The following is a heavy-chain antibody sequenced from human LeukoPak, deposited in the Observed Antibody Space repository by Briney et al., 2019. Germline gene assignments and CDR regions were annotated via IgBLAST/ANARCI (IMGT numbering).Heavy chain of an antibody. CDR3: ARDQTFDI. J-gene: IGHJ3*02. CDR2: IYSGGST. CDR1: GFSVSSNY. Sequence: GGSLRLSCAASGFSVSSNYMSWVRQAPGKGLEWVSVIYSGGSTYYADSVKGRFTISRDNSKTTLYLQMNSLRAEDTAVYYCARDQTFDIWGQGTMVTVSS. V-gene: IGHV3-53*01.